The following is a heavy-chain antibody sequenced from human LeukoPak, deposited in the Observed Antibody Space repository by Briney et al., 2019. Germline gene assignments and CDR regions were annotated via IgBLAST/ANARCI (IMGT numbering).Heavy chain of an antibody. D-gene: IGHD1-26*01. CDR1: GFTFRRYS. CDR2: ISSGSDYI. CDR3: ARDLSLAMPGGFDY. V-gene: IGHV3-21*01. J-gene: IGHJ4*02. Sequence: GGSLRLSCAASGFTFRRYSMNWVRQAPGKGLEWVSTISSGSDYIYYADSVRGRFAISRDNFRNSVFLEVNSLRAEDTAIYYCARDLSLAMPGGFDYWGQGILVTVSS.